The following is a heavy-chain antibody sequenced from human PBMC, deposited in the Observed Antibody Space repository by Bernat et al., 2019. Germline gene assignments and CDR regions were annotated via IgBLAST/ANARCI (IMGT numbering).Heavy chain of an antibody. V-gene: IGHV3-30*18. CDR3: AKDREAVVGYYYYGMDV. J-gene: IGHJ6*02. CDR2: ISYDGSNK. Sequence: QVQLVESGGGVVQPGRSLRLSCAASGFTFSSYGMHWVRQAPGKGLEWVAVISYDGSNKYYADSVKGQFTISRDNSKNTLYLQMNSLRAEDTAVYYCAKDREAVVGYYYYGMDVWGQGTTVTVSS. CDR1: GFTFSSYG. D-gene: IGHD6-19*01.